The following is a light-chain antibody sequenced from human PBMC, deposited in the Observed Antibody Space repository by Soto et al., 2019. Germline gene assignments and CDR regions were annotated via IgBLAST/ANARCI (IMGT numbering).Light chain of an antibody. Sequence: DIQMTQTHFTLSASVGDRVAITCRASQTISSWLAWYQQIPGKAPKLLIYDASNLESGVPSRFSGSGSGTEFTLTISSLQSEDFAVYYCQQYNNWPRTCGQGTKVDI. J-gene: IGKJ1*01. V-gene: IGKV1-5*01. CDR3: QQYNNWPRT. CDR2: DAS. CDR1: QTISSW.